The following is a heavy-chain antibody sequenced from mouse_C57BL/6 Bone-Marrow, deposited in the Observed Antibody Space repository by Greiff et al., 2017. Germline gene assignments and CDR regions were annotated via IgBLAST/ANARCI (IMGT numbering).Heavy chain of an antibody. D-gene: IGHD4-1*01. CDR2: IHPNSGST. CDR1: GYTFTSYW. CDR3: ASNWDFDY. Sequence: QVQLQQSGAELVKPGASVKLSCKASGYTFTSYWMHWVKQRPGQGLEWIGMIHPNSGSTNYNEKIKSKATLTVDKSSSTAYMQLSSLTSEDSAVYYCASNWDFDYWGQGTTLTVSS. V-gene: IGHV1-64*01. J-gene: IGHJ2*01.